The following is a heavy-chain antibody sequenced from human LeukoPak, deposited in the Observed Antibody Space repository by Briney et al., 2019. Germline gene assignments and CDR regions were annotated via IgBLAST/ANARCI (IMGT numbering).Heavy chain of an antibody. Sequence: GGSLRFSCVTSGFMFSTYALSWVRQAPGKGLEWASSISGSGGSTYHADSVKGRFTISRDSSKNTLYLQMNSLRAEDTAIYYCARVIRTAPGKGYFDYWGLGALVTVSS. CDR3: ARVIRTAPGKGYFDY. CDR2: ISGSGGST. D-gene: IGHD6-13*01. J-gene: IGHJ4*02. V-gene: IGHV3-23*01. CDR1: GFMFSTYA.